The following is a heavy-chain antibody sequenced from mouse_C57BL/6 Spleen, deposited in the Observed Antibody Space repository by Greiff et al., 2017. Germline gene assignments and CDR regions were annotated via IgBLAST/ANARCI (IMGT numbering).Heavy chain of an antibody. CDR2: ISYSGST. J-gene: IGHJ3*01. Sequence: DVQLVESGPGMVKPSQSLSLTCTVTGYSITSGYDWHWIRHFPGNKLEWMGYISYSGSTNYNPSLKSRISITHDTSKNHFFLKLNSVTTEDTATYYCARGVDSNYPAWFAYWGQGTLVTVSA. CDR1: GYSITSGYD. D-gene: IGHD2-5*01. CDR3: ARGVDSNYPAWFAY. V-gene: IGHV3-1*01.